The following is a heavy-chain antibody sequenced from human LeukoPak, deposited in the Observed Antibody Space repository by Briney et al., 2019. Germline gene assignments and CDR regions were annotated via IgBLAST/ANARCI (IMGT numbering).Heavy chain of an antibody. CDR1: GFTFSSYS. J-gene: IGHJ6*02. CDR3: AREGRLLWFGELSDYYYGMDV. D-gene: IGHD3-10*01. V-gene: IGHV3-21*01. Sequence: GGSLRLSCAASGFTFSSYSMNWVRQAPGKGLEWVSSISSSSSYIYYADSVKGRFTISRDNAKNSLYLQMSSLRAEDTAVYYCAREGRLLWFGELSDYYYGMDVWGQGTTVTVSS. CDR2: ISSSSSYI.